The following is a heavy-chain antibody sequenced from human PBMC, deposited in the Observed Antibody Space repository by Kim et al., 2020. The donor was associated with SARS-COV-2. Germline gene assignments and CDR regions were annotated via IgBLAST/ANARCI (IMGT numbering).Heavy chain of an antibody. CDR2: INHSGST. CDR1: GGSFSGYY. Sequence: SETLSLTCAVYGGSFSGYYWSWIRQPPGKGLEWIGEINHSGSTNYNPSLKSRVTISVDTSKNQFSLKLSSVTAADTAVYYCARVRQLVRVIFLDYWGQGTLVTVSS. D-gene: IGHD6-6*01. J-gene: IGHJ4*02. CDR3: ARVRQLVRVIFLDY. V-gene: IGHV4-34*01.